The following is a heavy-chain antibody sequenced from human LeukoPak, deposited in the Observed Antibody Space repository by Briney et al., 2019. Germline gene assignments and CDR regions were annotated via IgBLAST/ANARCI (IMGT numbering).Heavy chain of an antibody. CDR2: ISHEGSNI. D-gene: IGHD3-22*01. J-gene: IGHJ3*01. Sequence: PGGSLRLSCAASGFTFSNYAMNWVRQAPGKGLEWISIISHEGSNINYADSVEGRFTISRDNAKNSVYLQMNSLRAEDTAVYYCAAFYYNSNPKAVWGQGTMVTVSS. CDR3: AAFYYNSNPKAV. CDR1: GFTFSNYA. V-gene: IGHV3-48*03.